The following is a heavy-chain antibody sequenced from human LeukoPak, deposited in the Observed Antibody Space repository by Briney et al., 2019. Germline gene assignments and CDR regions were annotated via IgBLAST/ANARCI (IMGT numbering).Heavy chain of an antibody. V-gene: IGHV3-7*03. CDR1: GFSFSSYW. CDR3: ARARGGYDFDY. Sequence: PGGSLRLSCATSGFSFSSYWMSWVRQAPGKGLEWVANIKKDGSEKYYVDSVKGRFTISRDNAKNSLYLQLNSLRAEDTAVYYCARARGGYDFDYWGQGTLVTVSS. J-gene: IGHJ4*02. CDR2: IKKDGSEK. D-gene: IGHD5-12*01.